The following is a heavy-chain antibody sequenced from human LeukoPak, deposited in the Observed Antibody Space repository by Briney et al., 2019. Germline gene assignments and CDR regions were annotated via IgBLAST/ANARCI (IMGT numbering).Heavy chain of an antibody. CDR2: ISPSGSST. Sequence: ASVKVSCKASGDTFSNYYMHWVRQAPGQGLEWMGIISPSGSSTSYAQKFQGRVTMTRDTSTSTVYMELSSLRSEDSAVYYCARSPAFSVHDYFDYWGQGTLVTVSS. CDR1: GDTFSNYY. J-gene: IGHJ4*02. D-gene: IGHD5/OR15-5a*01. CDR3: ARSPAFSVHDYFDY. V-gene: IGHV1-46*01.